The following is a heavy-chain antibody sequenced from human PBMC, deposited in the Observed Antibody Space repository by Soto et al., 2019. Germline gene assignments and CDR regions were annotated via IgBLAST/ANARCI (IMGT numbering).Heavy chain of an antibody. V-gene: IGHV3-23*01. CDR3: AKDAYDYIWGSPCFDY. CDR1: GFTLSSYA. D-gene: IGHD3-16*01. CDR2: ISGSGGST. J-gene: IGHJ4*02. Sequence: GGSLRLSCAASGFTLSSYAMSWVRQAPGKGLEWVSAISGSGGSTYYADSVKGRFTISRDNSKNTLYLQMNSLRAEDTAVYYCAKDAYDYIWGSPCFDYWGQGTLVTVSS.